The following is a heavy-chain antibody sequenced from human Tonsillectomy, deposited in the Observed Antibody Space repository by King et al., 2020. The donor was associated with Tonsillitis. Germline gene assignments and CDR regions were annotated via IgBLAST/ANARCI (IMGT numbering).Heavy chain of an antibody. CDR2: ISFDGSDK. CDR1: GFTFSSFA. CDR3: ARVDTGYDLVRPPDY. V-gene: IGHV3-30-3*01. J-gene: IGHJ4*02. Sequence: VQLVESGGGVVQPGKSLRLSCAASGFTFSSFALHWVRQAPGKGLEWVAFISFDGSDKYYADSVKGRFTISRDNSNNTLYLQMNSLRAEDTAVYYCARVDTGYDLVRPPDYWGQGTLVTVSS. D-gene: IGHD5-12*01.